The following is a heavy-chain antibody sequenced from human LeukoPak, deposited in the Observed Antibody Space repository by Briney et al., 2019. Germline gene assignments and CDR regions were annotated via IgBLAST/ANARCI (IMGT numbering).Heavy chain of an antibody. CDR3: ALVRGVSDY. J-gene: IGHJ4*02. D-gene: IGHD3-10*01. V-gene: IGHV3-15*01. CDR2: IKSKTDGGTT. CDR1: GFTFSNAC. Sequence: GGSLRLSCAASGFTFSNACISWVRQAPGRGLEWVGRIKSKTDGGTTDYAAPVKGRFTISRDDSKNTLYLQMNSLKTEDTAVYYCALVRGVSDYWGQGTLVTVSS.